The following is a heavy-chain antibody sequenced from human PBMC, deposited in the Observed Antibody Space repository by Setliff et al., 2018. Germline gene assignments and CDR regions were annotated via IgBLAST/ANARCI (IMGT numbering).Heavy chain of an antibody. V-gene: IGHV4-39*07. J-gene: IGHJ4*02. CDR2: IYYDGRT. CDR3: ARVYFYDSKQPPDY. D-gene: IGHD3-22*01. Sequence: PSETLSLTCTVSGGSITSHSYYWAWIRQPPGKGLEWTGSIYYDGRTFSHPSLRSRVTVSIDTSKNQFSLKLTSVTAADTAMYYCARVYFYDSKQPPDYWGQGTLVTVSS. CDR1: GGSITSHSYY.